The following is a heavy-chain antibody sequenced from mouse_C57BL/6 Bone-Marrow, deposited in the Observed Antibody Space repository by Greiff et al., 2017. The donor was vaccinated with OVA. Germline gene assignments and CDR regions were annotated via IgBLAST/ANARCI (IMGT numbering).Heavy chain of an antibody. D-gene: IGHD2-4*01. J-gene: IGHJ4*01. Sequence: QVHVKQSGAELAKPGASVKLSCKASGYTFTSYWMHWVKQRPGQGLEWIGYINPSSGYTKYNQKFKDKATLTADKSSSTAYMQLSSLTYEDSAVYYCARSNYDHYYAMDYWGQGTSVTVSS. CDR2: INPSSGYT. CDR1: GYTFTSYW. V-gene: IGHV1-7*01. CDR3: ARSNYDHYYAMDY.